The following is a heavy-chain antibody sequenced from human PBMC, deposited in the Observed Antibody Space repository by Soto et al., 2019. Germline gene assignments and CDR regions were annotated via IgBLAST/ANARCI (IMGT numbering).Heavy chain of an antibody. D-gene: IGHD3-10*01. CDR2: ISGSGGST. J-gene: IGHJ4*02. V-gene: IGHV3-23*01. Sequence: GGSLRLSCAASGFTFSSYAMSWVRQAPGKGLEWVSAISGSGGSTYYADSVKGRFTISRDNSKNTLYLQMNSLRAEDTAVYYCAKDLSYYGSGSYYFDYWGQGTLVTVSS. CDR1: GFTFSSYA. CDR3: AKDLSYYGSGSYYFDY.